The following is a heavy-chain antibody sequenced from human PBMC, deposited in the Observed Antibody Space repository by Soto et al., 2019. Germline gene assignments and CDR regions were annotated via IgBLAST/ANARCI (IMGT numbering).Heavy chain of an antibody. D-gene: IGHD6-13*01. CDR1: GGSISSYY. V-gene: IGHV4-59*08. CDR2: IYYSGST. Sequence: ETLSLTCTVSGGSISSYYWSWIRQPPGKGLEWIGYIYYSGSTNYNPSLKSRVIISVDTSKNQFSLKLSSVTAADTAVYYCARQHEQLVRYWGQGTLVTVSS. J-gene: IGHJ4*02. CDR3: ARQHEQLVRY.